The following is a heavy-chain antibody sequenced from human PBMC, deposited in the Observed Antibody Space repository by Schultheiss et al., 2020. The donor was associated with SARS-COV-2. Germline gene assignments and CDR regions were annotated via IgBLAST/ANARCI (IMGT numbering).Heavy chain of an antibody. Sequence: SETLSLTCTVSGGSISSYYWSWIRQPPGKGLEWIGYIYYSGSTNYNPSLKSRVTISVDTSKNQFSLKLSSVTAADTAVYYCARTYCSSTSCLYGYYYYMDVWGKGTTVTVSS. CDR3: ARTYCSSTSCLYGYYYYMDV. V-gene: IGHV4-59*08. CDR2: IYYSGST. J-gene: IGHJ6*03. D-gene: IGHD2-2*01. CDR1: GGSISSYY.